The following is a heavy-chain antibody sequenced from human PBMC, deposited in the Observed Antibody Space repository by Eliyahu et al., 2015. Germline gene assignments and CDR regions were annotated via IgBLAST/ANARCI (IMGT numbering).Heavy chain of an antibody. J-gene: IGHJ4*02. D-gene: IGHD3-3*01. Sequence: QVQLVESGGNAVRPGGSLRLSCVASGFPFSSXGMPWVPPAPGKGLEWVSGIRSDVGNHHYADSVKGRFTISRDNSKNTLYLQLNSLRGDDTAVYYCAKEGSSYDFNFWGQGTLVTVSS. V-gene: IGHV3-30*02. CDR1: GFPFSSXG. CDR3: AKEGSSYDFNF. CDR2: IRSDVGNH.